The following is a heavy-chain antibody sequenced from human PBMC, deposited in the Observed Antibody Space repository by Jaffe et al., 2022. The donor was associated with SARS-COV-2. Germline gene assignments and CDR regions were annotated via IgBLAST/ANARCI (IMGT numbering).Heavy chain of an antibody. CDR2: ISSSSSYI. CDR3: ARDLVYCSSTSCGHYYGMDV. CDR1: GFTFSSYS. Sequence: EVQLVESGGGLVKPGGSLRLSCAASGFTFSSYSMNWVRQAPGKGLEWVSSISSSSSYIYYADSVKGRFTISRDNAKNSLYLQMNSLRAEDTAVYYCARDLVYCSSTSCGHYYGMDVWGQGTTVTVSS. J-gene: IGHJ6*02. D-gene: IGHD2-2*01. V-gene: IGHV3-21*01.